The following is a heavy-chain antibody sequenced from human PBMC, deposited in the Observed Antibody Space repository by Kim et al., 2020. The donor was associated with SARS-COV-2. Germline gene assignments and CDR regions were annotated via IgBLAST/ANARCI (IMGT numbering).Heavy chain of an antibody. D-gene: IGHD3-10*01. V-gene: IGHV1-69*13. Sequence: SVKVSCKASGGTFSSYAISWVRQAPGQGLEWMGGIIPIFGTANYAQKFQGRVTITADESTSTAYMELSSLRSEDTAVYYCARSGSGSYYNENWFDPWGQGTLVTVSS. CDR2: IIPIFGTA. CDR3: ARSGSGSYYNENWFDP. CDR1: GGTFSSYA. J-gene: IGHJ5*02.